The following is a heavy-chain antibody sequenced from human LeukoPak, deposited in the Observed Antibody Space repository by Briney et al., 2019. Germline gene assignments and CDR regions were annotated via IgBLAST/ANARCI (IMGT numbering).Heavy chain of an antibody. J-gene: IGHJ4*02. D-gene: IGHD5/OR15-5a*01. CDR1: GDSISSSSFY. V-gene: IGHV4-39*07. CDR2: IYRSGHT. Sequence: PSETLSLTCTVSGDSISSSSFYWVWMRQPPGKGLEWIGSIYRSGHTYQNPSLKSRVTTSVDTSKNHFSLSLTSVTAADTGLYYCARTHYDTSIYGLRPASGWSFDHWGQG. CDR3: ARTHYDTSIYGLRPASGWSFDH.